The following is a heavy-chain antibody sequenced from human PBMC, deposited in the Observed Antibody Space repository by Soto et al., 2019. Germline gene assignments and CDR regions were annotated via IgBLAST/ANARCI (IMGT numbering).Heavy chain of an antibody. D-gene: IGHD6-13*01. CDR1: GGTFSNYA. CDR2: ILPIFTTA. Sequence: QVQLVQSGAEVKKPGSSVKVSCKASGGTFSNYAFSWVRQAPGQGLEWMGWILPIFTTATYAPKFQDRVTITADESTSTVYMDLSSLRSEDTALYYCAKDIGFQQHLFVFDNWGQGTLVTVSS. CDR3: AKDIGFQQHLFVFDN. V-gene: IGHV1-69*01. J-gene: IGHJ4*02.